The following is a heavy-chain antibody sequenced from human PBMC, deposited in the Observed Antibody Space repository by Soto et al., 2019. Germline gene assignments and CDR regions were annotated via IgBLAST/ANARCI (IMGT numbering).Heavy chain of an antibody. V-gene: IGHV3-48*01. D-gene: IGHD3-9*01. CDR1: GFTFSSYS. J-gene: IGHJ6*02. Sequence: GGSLRLSCAASGFTFSSYSMNWVRQAPGKGLEWVSYISSSSSTIYYADSVKGRFTISRDNAKNSLYLQMNSLRAEDTAVYYCARDGARYFDWHPDYYYGMEVWGQGTTVTVSS. CDR3: ARDGARYFDWHPDYYYGMEV. CDR2: ISSSSSTI.